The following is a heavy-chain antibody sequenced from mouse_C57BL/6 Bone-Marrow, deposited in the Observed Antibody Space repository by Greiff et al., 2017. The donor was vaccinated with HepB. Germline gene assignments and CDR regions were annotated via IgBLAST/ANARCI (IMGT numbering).Heavy chain of an antibody. V-gene: IGHV1-19*01. D-gene: IGHD4-1*01. CDR1: GYTFTDYC. Sequence: VHVMQSGPVLVKPGASVKMSCKASGYTFTDYCMNWVKQSHGKSLEWIGVINPYNGGTSYNQKFKGKATLTVDKSSSTAYMELHSLTSDDSAVYYCARTVGRGWGQGTLVTVSA. CDR3: ARTVGRG. J-gene: IGHJ3*01. CDR2: INPYNGGT.